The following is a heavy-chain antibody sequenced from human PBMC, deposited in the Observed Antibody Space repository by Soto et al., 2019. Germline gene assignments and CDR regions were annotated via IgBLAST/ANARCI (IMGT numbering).Heavy chain of an antibody. CDR3: AKDISRGPTKNYDFWSGPDY. J-gene: IGHJ4*02. Sequence: LRLSCAASGFTFDEYAMHWVRQPPGKGLEWVSLISWDGSSRYYADSVQGRFTISRDNSKYSLYLEMNSLRPEDTALYYCAKDISRGPTKNYDFWSGPDYWGQGTLVTVSS. V-gene: IGHV3-43D*04. CDR1: GFTFDEYA. D-gene: IGHD3-3*01. CDR2: ISWDGSSR.